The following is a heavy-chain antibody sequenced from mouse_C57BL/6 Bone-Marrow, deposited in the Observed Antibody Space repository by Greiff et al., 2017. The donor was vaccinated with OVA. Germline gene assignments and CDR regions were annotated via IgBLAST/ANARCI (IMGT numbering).Heavy chain of an antibody. J-gene: IGHJ1*03. Sequence: EVKLVESGGGLVQSGRSLRLSCATSGFTFSDFYMEWVRQAPGKGLEWIAASRNKADDYTTEYSVSVKGRFIVSRDTSQSILYLQMIALRAEDTAIYYCAREVYYGSSNRYFDVWGTGTTVTVSS. V-gene: IGHV7-1*01. CDR1: GFTFSDFY. CDR2: SRNKADDYTT. D-gene: IGHD1-1*01. CDR3: AREVYYGSSNRYFDV.